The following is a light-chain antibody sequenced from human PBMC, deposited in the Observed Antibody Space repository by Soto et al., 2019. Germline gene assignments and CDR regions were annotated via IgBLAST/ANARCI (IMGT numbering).Light chain of an antibody. Sequence: EIVLTQSPGTLSWSPLEIAIVSFMVDQDDSSSYLAWYLQKPGQAPRLLIYGVSSRATGIPDRFSGSGSGTDFTLSISRVEAEDFAVYYCKQHGTSPITFGQGTRLEIK. CDR3: KQHGTSPIT. CDR1: QDDSSSY. CDR2: GVS. V-gene: IGKV3-20*01. J-gene: IGKJ5*01.